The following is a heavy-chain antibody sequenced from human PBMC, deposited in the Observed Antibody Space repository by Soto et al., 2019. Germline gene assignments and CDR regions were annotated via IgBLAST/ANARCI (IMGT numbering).Heavy chain of an antibody. Sequence: EVQLVESGGGLVKPGGSLRLSCAASGFTFSSYSMNWVRQAPGKGLEWVSSISSSSSYIYYADSVKGRFTISRDNAKNSLYLQMNSQRAEDTAVYYCARDPKRGGGPSGRYYFDYWGQGTLVTVSS. J-gene: IGHJ4*02. CDR2: ISSSSSYI. V-gene: IGHV3-21*01. CDR3: ARDPKRGGGPSGRYYFDY. CDR1: GFTFSSYS. D-gene: IGHD3-16*01.